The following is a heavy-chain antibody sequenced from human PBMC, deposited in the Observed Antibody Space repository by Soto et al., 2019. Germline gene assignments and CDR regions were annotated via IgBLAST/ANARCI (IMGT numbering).Heavy chain of an antibody. V-gene: IGHV3-64D*09. CDR3: DTRYMVGGPSDFDY. Sequence: GGSLRLSCSASGFTFSSYAMHWVRQAPGKGLEYVSAIGSNGSNTYYADSVKGRFTISRDNSKNTLYLQMSRLRAEDAAVYYYDTRYMVGGPSDFDYWGQGTLVTVSS. CDR1: GFTFSSYA. D-gene: IGHD3-10*01. CDR2: IGSNGSNT. J-gene: IGHJ4*02.